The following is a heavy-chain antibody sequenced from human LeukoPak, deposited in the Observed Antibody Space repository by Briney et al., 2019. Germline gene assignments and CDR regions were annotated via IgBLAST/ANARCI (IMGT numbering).Heavy chain of an antibody. J-gene: IGHJ3*02. V-gene: IGHV4-34*01. D-gene: IGHD3-22*01. CDR1: GGSFSGYY. Sequence: TSETLSLTCAVYGGSFSGYYWSWIRQPPGKGVEWIGEINHSGSTNYNPSLKSRVTISVDTSKNQFSLKLSSVTAADTAVYFCARGPYSYDSSGAFDIWGQGTMVTVSS. CDR2: INHSGST. CDR3: ARGPYSYDSSGAFDI.